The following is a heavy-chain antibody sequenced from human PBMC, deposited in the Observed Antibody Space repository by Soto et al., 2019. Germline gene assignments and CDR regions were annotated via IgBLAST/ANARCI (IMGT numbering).Heavy chain of an antibody. CDR2: IHPSDFDT. V-gene: IGHV5-51*01. D-gene: IGHD5-12*01. J-gene: IGHJ5*02. CDR1: GYSFTSYW. Sequence: GESLKISCKASGYSFTSYWIGWVRQMPGKGLEWMGIIHPSDFDTRYSPSFHGQLTISADKSISTAYLQWSSLKASDTAMYYCAIHSTGYEDSWGQGTRVTVSS. CDR3: AIHSTGYEDS.